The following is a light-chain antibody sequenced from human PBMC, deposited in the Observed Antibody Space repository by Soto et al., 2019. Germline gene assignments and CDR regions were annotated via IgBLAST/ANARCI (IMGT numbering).Light chain of an antibody. CDR2: GAT. Sequence: EMVMTQSPATLSVSPGERVTLSCRASQSVSSNLAWYQQKPGQAPRLLIYGATNRATGIPARFSGSGSGTEFTLTISSLQSEDLVVYYCQQYDNWWTFGQGTKVEIK. J-gene: IGKJ1*01. V-gene: IGKV3-15*01. CDR1: QSVSSN. CDR3: QQYDNWWT.